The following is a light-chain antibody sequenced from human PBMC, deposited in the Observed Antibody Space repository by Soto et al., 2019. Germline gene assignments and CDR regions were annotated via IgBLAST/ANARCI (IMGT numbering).Light chain of an antibody. Sequence: ESVLTQSPGTLSLSPGERATLSCRASQSVSSSFLAWYQLKPGQAPRLLIYGASSRATGTPDRFSGSGSGTDFTLTISRLEPEDFAVYYCQQYDSSPWTFGQGTKVEIK. CDR1: QSVSSSF. CDR2: GAS. J-gene: IGKJ1*01. V-gene: IGKV3-20*01. CDR3: QQYDSSPWT.